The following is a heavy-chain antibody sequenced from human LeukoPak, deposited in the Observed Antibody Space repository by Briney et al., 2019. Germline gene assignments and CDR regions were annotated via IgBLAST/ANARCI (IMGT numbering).Heavy chain of an antibody. CDR2: FDPEDGET. CDR3: ARAFGGSYPPWDAFDK. D-gene: IGHD1-26*01. CDR1: GYTLTELS. Sequence: ASVKVSCKVSGYTLTELSMHWVRQAPGKGLEWMGGFDPEDGETIYAQKFQGRVTMTEDTSTDTAYMELSRLRSDDTAVYYCARAFGGSYPPWDAFDKGAQVTMSTVS. V-gene: IGHV1-24*01. J-gene: IGHJ3*02.